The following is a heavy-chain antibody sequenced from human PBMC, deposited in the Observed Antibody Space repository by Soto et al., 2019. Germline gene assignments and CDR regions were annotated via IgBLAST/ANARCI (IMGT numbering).Heavy chain of an antibody. CDR2: ISAYNGNT. V-gene: IGHV1-18*01. D-gene: IGHD3-9*01. CDR3: ARDPHYDILTGLYYFDY. Sequence: GPSVKVSCKASGYTFTSYGISWVRQAPGQGLEWMGWISAYNGNTNYAQKLQGRVTMTTDTSTSTAYMELRSLRSDDTAVYYCARDPHYDILTGLYYFDYWGQGTLVTVSS. CDR1: GYTFTSYG. J-gene: IGHJ4*02.